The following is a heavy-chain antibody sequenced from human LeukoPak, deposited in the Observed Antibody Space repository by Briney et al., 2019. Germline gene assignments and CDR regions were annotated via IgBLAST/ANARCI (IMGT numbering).Heavy chain of an antibody. D-gene: IGHD2-21*02. V-gene: IGHV1-69*13. CDR3: ARGTVVVTAFYYYYMDV. J-gene: IGHJ6*03. Sequence: ASVKVSCKASGYTFTSYGISWVRQAPGQGLEWMGGIIPIFGTANYAQKFQGRVTITADESTSTAYMELSSLRSEDTAVYYCARGTVVVTAFYYYYMDVWGKGTTVTISS. CDR2: IIPIFGTA. CDR1: GYTFTSYG.